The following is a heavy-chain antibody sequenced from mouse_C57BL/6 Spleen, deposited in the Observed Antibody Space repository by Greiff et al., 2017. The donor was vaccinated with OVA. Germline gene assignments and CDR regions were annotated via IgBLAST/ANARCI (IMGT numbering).Heavy chain of an antibody. CDR1: GFAFSSYG. Sequence: QVQLQQSGAELVKPGASVKISCKASGFAFSSYGMNWVKQRPGKGLEWIGQIYPGGGDTNYNGKFKGKDTLTADKSSSKAYMQLSSLTTEDSAVYFCARSITSDYWGQGTTLTVSS. J-gene: IGHJ2*01. CDR2: IYPGGGDT. D-gene: IGHD2-4*01. V-gene: IGHV1-80*01. CDR3: ARSITSDY.